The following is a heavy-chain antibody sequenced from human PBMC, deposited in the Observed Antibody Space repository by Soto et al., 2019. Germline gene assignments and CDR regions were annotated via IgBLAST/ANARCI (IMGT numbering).Heavy chain of an antibody. CDR1: GFTFSSYA. Sequence: EVQLLDSGGGLIQPGGSLRLSCAASGFTFSSYAMGWFRQAPGKGLEWVSSISGTYGTHYADSVRGRFTISTDNSKSTLYLHMNRRRAEDTALYYCAKAYSTGWSEGYFDYWGQGTLVTVSS. CDR3: AKAYSTGWSEGYFDY. D-gene: IGHD6-19*01. J-gene: IGHJ4*02. CDR2: ISGTYGT. V-gene: IGHV3-23*01.